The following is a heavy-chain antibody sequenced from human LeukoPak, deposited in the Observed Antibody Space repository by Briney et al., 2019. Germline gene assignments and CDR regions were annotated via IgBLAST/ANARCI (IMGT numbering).Heavy chain of an antibody. CDR2: ISPQNGNT. J-gene: IGHJ5*02. CDR1: GYTFDKFG. V-gene: IGHV1-18*01. CDR3: ARAAPLDP. Sequence: GASVKVSCKASGYTFDKFGIAWVRQAPGQGLEWMGWISPQNGNTKYAQKVQDRVSMTIDTSTSTAYMELRSLRSDDTAVYYCARAAPLDPWGQGTLVTVSS.